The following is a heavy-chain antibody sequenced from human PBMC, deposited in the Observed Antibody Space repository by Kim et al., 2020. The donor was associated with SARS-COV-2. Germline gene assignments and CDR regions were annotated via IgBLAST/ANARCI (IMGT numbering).Heavy chain of an antibody. J-gene: IGHJ6*02. V-gene: IGHV3-23*01. Sequence: GGSLRLSCAASGFTFSSYAMSWVRQAPGKGLEWVSAISGSGGSTYYADSVKGRFTISRDNSKNTLYLQMNSLRAEDTAVYYCAKRNGAVSAPNYYYYGMDVWGQGTKVTVSS. CDR3: AKRNGAVSAPNYYYYGMDV. D-gene: IGHD6-19*01. CDR1: GFTFSSYA. CDR2: ISGSGGST.